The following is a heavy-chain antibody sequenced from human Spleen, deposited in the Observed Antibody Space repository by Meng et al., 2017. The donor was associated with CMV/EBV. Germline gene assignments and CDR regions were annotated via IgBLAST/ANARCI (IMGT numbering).Heavy chain of an antibody. CDR2: MNPNNINT. Sequence: CKASGYTFTSYHINWVRQATGQGLEWMGWMNPNNINTGYAQKFQGRVTMTRNTSISTAYMELSSLRSEDAAVYYCARDYGDYYFDYWGQGTLVTVSS. D-gene: IGHD4-17*01. J-gene: IGHJ4*02. CDR1: GYTFTSYH. CDR3: ARDYGDYYFDY. V-gene: IGHV1-8*01.